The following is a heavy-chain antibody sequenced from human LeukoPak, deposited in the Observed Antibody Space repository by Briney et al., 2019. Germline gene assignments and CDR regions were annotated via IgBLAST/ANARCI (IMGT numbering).Heavy chain of an antibody. CDR3: ARDGYNYLQYYGLDV. D-gene: IGHD5-24*01. Sequence: SETLSLTCTVSGGSISSSSYYWGWIRQPPGKGLEWIGSIYYSGSTYYNPSLKSRVTISVDTSKNQFSLKLSSVTAADTAVYYCARDGYNYLQYYGLDVWGQGTTVTVSS. CDR1: GGSISSSSYY. CDR2: IYYSGST. V-gene: IGHV4-39*02. J-gene: IGHJ6*02.